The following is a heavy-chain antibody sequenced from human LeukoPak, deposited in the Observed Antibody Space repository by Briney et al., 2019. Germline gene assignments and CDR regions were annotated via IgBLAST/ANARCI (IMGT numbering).Heavy chain of an antibody. CDR1: GYTFTRYY. D-gene: IGHD3-22*01. CDR3: ARDNRDYYDSSGYYRDYYYTDV. CDR2: INPNSGCT. Sequence: ASVKVSCQASGYTFTRYYMHWVRQAPGQGLEWMGWINPNSGCTNYVQKFQGRVTMNRDTSINKDYMEPSRQTADHTAVGYCARDNRDYYDSSGYYRDYYYTDVWGKGTTVTASS. V-gene: IGHV1-2*02. J-gene: IGHJ6*03.